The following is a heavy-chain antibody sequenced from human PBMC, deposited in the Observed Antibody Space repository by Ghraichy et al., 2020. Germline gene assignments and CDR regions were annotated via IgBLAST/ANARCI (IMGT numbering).Heavy chain of an antibody. CDR3: ARDIRGSYDY. CDR2: INPNGGGT. D-gene: IGHD1-26*01. V-gene: IGHV1-2*02. J-gene: IGHJ4*02. Sequence: ASVKVSCKTSGYSFTDNNVHWVRQAPGQGLECMGLINPNGGGTYYSQKFQGRVTLTRDTSISTAYMDLNRLISDDTAVYFCARDIRGSYDYWGQGTLVTVSS. CDR1: GYSFTDNN.